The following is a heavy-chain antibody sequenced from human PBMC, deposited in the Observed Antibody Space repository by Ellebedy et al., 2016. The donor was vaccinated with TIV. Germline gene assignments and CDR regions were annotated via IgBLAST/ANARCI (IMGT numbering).Heavy chain of an antibody. CDR3: ARDSGPLYDSSGYPFGI. CDR2: ISSSSSYI. J-gene: IGHJ3*02. D-gene: IGHD3-22*01. V-gene: IGHV3-21*01. Sequence: GGSLRLXXAASGFTFSSYSMNWVRQAPGKGLEWVSSISSSSSYIYYADSVKGRFTISRDNAKNSLYLQMNSLRAEDTAVYYCARDSGPLYDSSGYPFGIWGQGTMVTVSS. CDR1: GFTFSSYS.